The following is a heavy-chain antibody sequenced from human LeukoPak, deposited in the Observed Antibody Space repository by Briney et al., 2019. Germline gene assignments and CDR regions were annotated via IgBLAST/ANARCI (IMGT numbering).Heavy chain of an antibody. Sequence: ASVKVSCKASGYTFTSYGISWVRQAPGQGLEWMGWISAYNGNTNYAQKLQGRVTMTTDTSTSTAYMELRSLRSDDTAVYYCARDRRPECGLMVYAIKGCRGNGMDVRGQGTTVTVSS. CDR2: ISAYNGNT. D-gene: IGHD2-8*01. CDR3: ARDRRPECGLMVYAIKGCRGNGMDV. CDR1: GYTFTSYG. V-gene: IGHV1-18*01. J-gene: IGHJ6*02.